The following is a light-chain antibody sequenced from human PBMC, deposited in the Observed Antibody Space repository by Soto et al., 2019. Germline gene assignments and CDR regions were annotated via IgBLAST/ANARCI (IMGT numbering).Light chain of an antibody. CDR2: LAS. CDR1: QSLLHSNGNHY. Sequence: DIVMTQSPLSLSFTPGEPASISCRSSQSLLHSNGNHYLEWYFQKPGQSPQLLIYLASIRASGVPDRFSGSGSGTDFTLKISRVEAEDVGVSYCMQALHTPRTFGQGTKVEIK. J-gene: IGKJ1*01. CDR3: MQALHTPRT. V-gene: IGKV2-28*01.